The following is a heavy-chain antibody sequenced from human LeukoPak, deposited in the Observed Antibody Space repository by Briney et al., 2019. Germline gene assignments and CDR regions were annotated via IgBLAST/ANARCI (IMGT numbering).Heavy chain of an antibody. CDR2: IISDGTTT. Sequence: GGSLRLSCVASGFSVSSNWMHWVRQAPGKGLAWVSRIISDGTTTFYADSVTGRFTISRDNAKNTLYLQMNNLGAEDTAVYYCARAYCGTTSCSSLKDWGQGTLVTVSS. D-gene: IGHD2-2*01. J-gene: IGHJ4*02. CDR3: ARAYCGTTSCSSLKD. V-gene: IGHV3-74*01. CDR1: GFSVSSNW.